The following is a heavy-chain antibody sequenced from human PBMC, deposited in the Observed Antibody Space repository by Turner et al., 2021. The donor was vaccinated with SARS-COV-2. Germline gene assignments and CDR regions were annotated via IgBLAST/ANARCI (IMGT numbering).Heavy chain of an antibody. V-gene: IGHV4-39*01. CDR3: ARLDYDFWSGYPDRGYFDL. Sequence: QLQLQESGPGLVKPSETLSLTCTVSGGSISSSRYYWGWIRQPPGKGLEWIGSGYYSGSTNYNPSLKGRVTISVDTSKNQFSLKLSSVTAADTAVYYCARLDYDFWSGYPDRGYFDLWGRGTLVTVSS. CDR1: GGSISSSRYY. CDR2: GYYSGST. D-gene: IGHD3-3*01. J-gene: IGHJ2*01.